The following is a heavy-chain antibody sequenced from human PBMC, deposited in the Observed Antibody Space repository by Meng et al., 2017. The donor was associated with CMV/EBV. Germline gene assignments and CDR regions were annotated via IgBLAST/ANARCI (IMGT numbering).Heavy chain of an antibody. J-gene: IGHJ4*02. CDR2: ISSSGSTI. Sequence: GGSLRRSCAASGFTFSSYEMNWVRQAPGKGLEWVSYISSSGSTIYYADSVKGRFTISRDNAKNSLYLQMNSLRAEDTAVYYCAREYSSSSVFDYWGQGTLVTVSS. CDR1: GFTFSSYE. CDR3: AREYSSSSVFDY. V-gene: IGHV3-48*03. D-gene: IGHD6-6*01.